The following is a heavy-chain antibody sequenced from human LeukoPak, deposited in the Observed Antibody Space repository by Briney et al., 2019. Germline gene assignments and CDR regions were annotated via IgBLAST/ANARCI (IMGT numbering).Heavy chain of an antibody. J-gene: IGHJ4*02. D-gene: IGHD3-10*01. CDR2: IAASGTT. CDR3: ARALLWFGELSNSFDS. Sequence: SETLSLTCSVSGGSIESYYWSWIRQPPGKGLEFIGYIAASGTTKHNPSLKSRVTISLDTSKKQFSLKLSSVTAADTAVYHCARALLWFGELSNSFDSWGQGTLVTVSS. V-gene: IGHV4-4*08. CDR1: GGSIESYY.